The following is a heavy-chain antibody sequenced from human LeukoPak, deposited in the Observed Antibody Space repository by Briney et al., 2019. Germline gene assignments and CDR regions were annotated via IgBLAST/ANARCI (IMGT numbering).Heavy chain of an antibody. J-gene: IGHJ6*04. CDR1: GFTFSSYG. CDR3: ARDQGLLWFGELLTMDV. V-gene: IGHV3-21*01. D-gene: IGHD3-10*01. Sequence: GGSLRLSCAASGFTFSSYGMSWVRQAPGKGLEWVSSISSSSSYIYYADSVKGRFTISRDNAKNSLYLQMNSLRAEDTAVYYCARDQGLLWFGELLTMDVWGKGTTVTISS. CDR2: ISSSSSYI.